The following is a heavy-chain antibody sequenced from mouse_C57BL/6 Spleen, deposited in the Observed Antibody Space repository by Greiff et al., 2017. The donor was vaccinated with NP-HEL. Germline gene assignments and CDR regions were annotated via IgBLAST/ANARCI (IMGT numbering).Heavy chain of an antibody. J-gene: IGHJ3*01. CDR2: IRLKSDNYAT. Sequence: DVKLQESGGGLVQPGGSMKLSCVASGFTFSNYWMNWVRQSPEKGLEWVAQIRLKSDNYATHYAESVKGRFTISRDDSKSSVYLQMNNLRAEDTGIYYCTGGTTTYWGQGTLVTVSA. CDR1: GFTFSNYW. D-gene: IGHD1-1*01. V-gene: IGHV6-3*01. CDR3: TGGTTTY.